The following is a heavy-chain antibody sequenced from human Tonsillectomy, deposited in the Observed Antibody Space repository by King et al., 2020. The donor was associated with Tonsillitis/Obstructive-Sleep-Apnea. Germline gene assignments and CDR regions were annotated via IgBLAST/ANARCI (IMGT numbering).Heavy chain of an antibody. CDR1: GFTLTDYY. Sequence: VQLVESGEGLVKPEGSMRVSCAASGFTLTDYYMIWFRQAPGKGREWVSYIISSVSYTKNADSVKCRVTIYRDNAKKSLYLQMNSLRAEDTAVYYCARVGTIFRVGWFDPWGQGTLVTVSS. J-gene: IGHJ5*02. D-gene: IGHD3-3*01. V-gene: IGHV3-11*05. CDR2: IISSVSYT. CDR3: ARVGTIFRVGWFDP.